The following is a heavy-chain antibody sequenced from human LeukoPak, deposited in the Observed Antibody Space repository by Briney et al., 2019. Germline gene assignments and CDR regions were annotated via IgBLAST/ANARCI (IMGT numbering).Heavy chain of an antibody. Sequence: QSGGSLRLSFAASGFTFSSYGMHWVRQAPGKGLEWVAFIRYDGSNKYYADSVKGRFTISRDNSKNTLYLQMNSLRAEDTAVYYCAKDAIRDSSGWYGAFDIWGQGTMVTVSS. CDR3: AKDAIRDSSGWYGAFDI. CDR2: IRYDGSNK. V-gene: IGHV3-30*02. CDR1: GFTFSSYG. J-gene: IGHJ3*02. D-gene: IGHD6-19*01.